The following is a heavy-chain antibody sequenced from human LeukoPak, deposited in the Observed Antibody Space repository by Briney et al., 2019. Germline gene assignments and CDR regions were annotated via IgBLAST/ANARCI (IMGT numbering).Heavy chain of an antibody. CDR1: GASITSYH. Sequence: PSETLTLTCTVSGASITSYHWSWIRQPAGKGLEWIGRMFYSGNTDYNPSLKSRLTMSIDTSKNQFSLKLSSVTAADTAVYFCARDQEHCSGTSCYPYWYDSWGQGTLVTVSS. J-gene: IGHJ5*01. V-gene: IGHV4-4*07. CDR3: ARDQEHCSGTSCYPYWYDS. CDR2: MFYSGNT. D-gene: IGHD2-2*01.